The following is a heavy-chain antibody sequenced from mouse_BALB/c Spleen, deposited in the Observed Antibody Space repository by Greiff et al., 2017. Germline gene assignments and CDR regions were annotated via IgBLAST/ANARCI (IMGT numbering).Heavy chain of an antibody. V-gene: IGHV3-2*02. CDR3: ARRSYYGSSYNYAMDY. CDR1: GYSITSDYA. Sequence: VQLQQSGPGLVKPSQSLSLTCTVTGYSITSDYAWNWIRQFPGNKLEWMGYISYSGSTSYNPSLKSRISITRDTSKNQFFLQLNSVTTEDTATYYCARRSYYGSSYNYAMDYWGQGTSVTVSS. D-gene: IGHD1-1*01. CDR2: ISYSGST. J-gene: IGHJ4*01.